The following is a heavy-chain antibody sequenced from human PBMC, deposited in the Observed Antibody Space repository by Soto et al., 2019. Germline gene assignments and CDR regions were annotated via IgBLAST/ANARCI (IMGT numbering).Heavy chain of an antibody. Sequence: VQLVESGGGVVQPGRSLRLSCAASGFTYSDYAMHWVRQAPGKGLEWVAVVSHDGRNTHYADSVKGRFTISRDSSKNTVSLEMTSLRAEDTVVYYCAKGGRQWLVTSDFNYWGQGALVTVSS. V-gene: IGHV3-30*18. J-gene: IGHJ4*02. CDR1: GFTYSDYA. CDR2: VSHDGRNT. D-gene: IGHD6-19*01. CDR3: AKGGRQWLVTSDFNY.